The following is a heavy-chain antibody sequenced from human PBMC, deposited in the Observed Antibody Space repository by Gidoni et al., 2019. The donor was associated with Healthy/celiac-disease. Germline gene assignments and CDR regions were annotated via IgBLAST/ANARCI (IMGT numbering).Heavy chain of an antibody. Sequence: QVQLQQWGAGLLKPSETLSLTCAVYGGSFSGYYWSWIRQPPGKGLEWIGEINHSGSTNYNPSLKSRVTISVDTSKNQFSLKLSSVTAADTAVYYCARVGPRRVVVVAATPGIHYYYMDVWGKGTTVTVSS. D-gene: IGHD2-15*01. V-gene: IGHV4-34*01. CDR2: INHSGST. J-gene: IGHJ6*03. CDR1: GGSFSGYY. CDR3: ARVGPRRVVVVAATPGIHYYYMDV.